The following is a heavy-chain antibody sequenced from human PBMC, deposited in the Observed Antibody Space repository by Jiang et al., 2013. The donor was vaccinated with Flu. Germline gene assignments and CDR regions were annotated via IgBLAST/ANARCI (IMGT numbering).Heavy chain of an antibody. J-gene: IGHJ5*02. Sequence: GSGLVKPSQTLSLTCTVSGGSINSGSHYWSWIRQPAGKGLEWIGRIYTSGSINYNPSLKGRVTMSVDTSKNQFSLKLSSVTAADTAVYFCARGVGITVVRGFDPWGQGTLVTVSS. CDR1: GGSINSGSHY. CDR3: ARGVGITVVRGFDP. CDR2: IYTSGSI. V-gene: IGHV4-61*02. D-gene: IGHD3-10*01.